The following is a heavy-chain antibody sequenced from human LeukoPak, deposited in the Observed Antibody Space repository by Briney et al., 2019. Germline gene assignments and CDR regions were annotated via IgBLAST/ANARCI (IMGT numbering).Heavy chain of an antibody. Sequence: PGGSLRLSCAASGFTFSSYSINWVRQAPGKGQEWVSYISSSSTTIYYADSVKGRFTITRDNAKNSLYLQMNSLRAEDTAVYYCARSFYYDTLTGYYFFDYWGQGTLVTVSS. J-gene: IGHJ4*02. D-gene: IGHD3-9*01. CDR2: ISSSSTTI. V-gene: IGHV3-48*04. CDR1: GFTFSSYS. CDR3: ARSFYYDTLTGYYFFDY.